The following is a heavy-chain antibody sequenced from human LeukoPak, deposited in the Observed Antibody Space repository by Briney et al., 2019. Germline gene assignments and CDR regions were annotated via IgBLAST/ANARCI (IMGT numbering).Heavy chain of an antibody. D-gene: IGHD3-3*01. CDR2: ISGSGGST. Sequence: GGSLRLSCAASGFTFSSYAMSWVRQAPGKGLEWVLSISGSGGSTYYADSVKGRFTISRDNSKNTLYLQMNSLRAEDTAVYYCAKDLYTMFGVVIEGDYWGQGTLVTVSS. CDR1: GFTFSSYA. J-gene: IGHJ4*02. CDR3: AKDLYTMFGVVIEGDY. V-gene: IGHV3-23*01.